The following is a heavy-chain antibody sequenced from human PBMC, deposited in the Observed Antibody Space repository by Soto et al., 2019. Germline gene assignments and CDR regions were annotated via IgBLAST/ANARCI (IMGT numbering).Heavy chain of an antibody. CDR1: GFSLSTSGVG. CDR2: IYWNDDK. J-gene: IGHJ5*02. V-gene: IGHV2-5*01. CDR3: AHSGGPRSGYYTYNWFDP. D-gene: IGHD3-3*01. Sequence: ESGPTLVNPTQTLTLTCTFSGFSLSTSGVGVGWIRQPPGKALEWLALIYWNDDKRYSPSLKSRLTITKDTSKNQVVLTMTNMDPVDTATYYCAHSGGPRSGYYTYNWFDPWGQGTLVTVSS.